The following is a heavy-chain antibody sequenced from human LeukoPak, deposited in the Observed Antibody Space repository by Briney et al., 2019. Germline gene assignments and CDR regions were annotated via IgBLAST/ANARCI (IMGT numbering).Heavy chain of an antibody. V-gene: IGHV1-2*02. CDR2: INPNSGGT. CDR1: GYTFTGYY. CDR3: ARSRIVVVPAARFDP. J-gene: IGHJ5*02. Sequence: ASVKVSCMASGYTFTGYYMHWVRQAPGQGLEWMGWINPNSGGTNYAQKFQGRVTMTRDTSISTAYMELSRLRSDDTAVYYCARSRIVVVPAARFDPWGQGTLVTVS. D-gene: IGHD2-2*01.